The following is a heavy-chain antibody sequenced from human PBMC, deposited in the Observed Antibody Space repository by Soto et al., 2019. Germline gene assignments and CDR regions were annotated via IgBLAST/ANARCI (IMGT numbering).Heavy chain of an antibody. CDR3: ARRVYFDY. CDR2: IYYSGST. V-gene: IGHV4-59*08. J-gene: IGHJ4*02. CDR1: GGSISNYY. Sequence: QVQLQESGPGLVKPSETLSLTCTVSGGSISNYYWSWIRQPPGKGLEWIGYIYYSGSTNYNPSLKSRVIISVDTSKNQFSLQLTSVTAADTAVYYCARRVYFDYWGQGTLVTVSS.